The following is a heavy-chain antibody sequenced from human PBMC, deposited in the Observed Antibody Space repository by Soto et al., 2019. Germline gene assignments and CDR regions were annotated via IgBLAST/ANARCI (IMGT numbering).Heavy chain of an antibody. J-gene: IGHJ5*02. CDR1: EFTFSSNA. Sequence: PGGSLRLSCAASEFTFSSNAMHWVRQAPGKGLEWVSGITGSGSTTFYADSVKGRFTISRDNSKNTLYLHMSSLRAEDTAIYYCAKDFTAYLSRGFHLWDQGTLVTVSS. CDR2: ITGSGSTT. V-gene: IGHV3-23*01. CDR3: AKDFTAYLSRGFHL.